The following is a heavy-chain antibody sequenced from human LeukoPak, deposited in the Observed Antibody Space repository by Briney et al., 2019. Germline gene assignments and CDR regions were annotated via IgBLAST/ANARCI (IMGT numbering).Heavy chain of an antibody. V-gene: IGHV3-23*01. CDR1: GFTFSNYA. J-gene: IGHJ4*02. Sequence: GGSLRLSCAAAGFTFSNYAMTWVRQAPGKGLEWVSSISGSGGSTYYADSVKGRFTISRDNAKNSLYLQMNSLRAEDTAVYYCARGRYYGSGSYPRYYFDYWGQGTLVTVSS. CDR3: ARGRYYGSGSYPRYYFDY. D-gene: IGHD3-10*01. CDR2: ISGSGGST.